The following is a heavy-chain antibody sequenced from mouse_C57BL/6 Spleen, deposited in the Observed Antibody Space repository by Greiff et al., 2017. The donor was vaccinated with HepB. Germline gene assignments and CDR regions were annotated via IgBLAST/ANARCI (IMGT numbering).Heavy chain of an antibody. Sequence: VQLQQSGAELVKPGASVKISCKASGYAFSSYWMNWVKQRPGKGLEWIGQIYPGDGDTNYNGKFKGKATLTADKSSSTAYMQLSSLTSEDSAVYFCARSVGSSFYFDYWGQGTTLTVSS. CDR2: IYPGDGDT. CDR3: ARSVGSSFYFDY. D-gene: IGHD1-1*01. V-gene: IGHV1-80*01. J-gene: IGHJ2*01. CDR1: GYAFSSYW.